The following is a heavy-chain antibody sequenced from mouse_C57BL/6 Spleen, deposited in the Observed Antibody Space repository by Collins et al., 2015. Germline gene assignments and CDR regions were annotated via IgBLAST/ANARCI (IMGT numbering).Heavy chain of an antibody. CDR3: ARGEDDYDVAWFAY. CDR2: VSPYNGDT. J-gene: IGHJ3*01. D-gene: IGHD2-4*01. CDR1: GFTFTDYY. V-gene: IGHV1-36*01. Sequence: VKISCKASGFTFTDYYMHWVKQSHGKSLEWIGLVSPYNGDTSYNQKFKGKATLTVDTSSSTAYMDLNSLTSEDSAVYYCARGEDDYDVAWFAYWGQGTLVTVSA.